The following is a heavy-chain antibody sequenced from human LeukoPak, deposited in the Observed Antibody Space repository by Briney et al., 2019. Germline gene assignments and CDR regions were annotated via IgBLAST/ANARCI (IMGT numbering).Heavy chain of an antibody. CDR2: MNPNSGNT. Sequence: GASVKVSCKASGYTFTSYDINWVRQATGQGLEWMGWMNPNSGNTGYAQKFQGRVTMTRNTSISTACMELSSLRSEDTAVYYCASSDSGYSYGLNTDYWGQGTLVTVSS. CDR3: ASSDSGYSYGLNTDY. V-gene: IGHV1-8*01. D-gene: IGHD5-18*01. J-gene: IGHJ4*02. CDR1: GYTFTSYD.